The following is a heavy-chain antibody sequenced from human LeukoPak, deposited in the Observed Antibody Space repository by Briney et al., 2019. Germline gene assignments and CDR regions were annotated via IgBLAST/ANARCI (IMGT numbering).Heavy chain of an antibody. CDR3: ARDFERPDY. Sequence: ASVKVSCKASGYTFTDYYIHWVRQAPGQGLEWMGRINPNSGGTNYAQKFQGRVTMTRDTSISTAYMELRRLRSDDTAVYYCARDFERPDYWXQGTLVTVSS. CDR2: INPNSGGT. J-gene: IGHJ4*02. V-gene: IGHV1-2*06. CDR1: GYTFTDYY.